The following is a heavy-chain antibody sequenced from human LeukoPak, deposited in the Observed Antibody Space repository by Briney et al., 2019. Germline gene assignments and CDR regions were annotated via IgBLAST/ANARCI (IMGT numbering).Heavy chain of an antibody. V-gene: IGHV4-59*01. D-gene: IGHD2-15*01. Sequence: PSETLSLTCTVSGGSISSYYWSWIRQPPGKGLEWIGYIYYSGSTNYNPSLKSRVTISVDTSKNQFSLKLSSVTAADTAVYYCAAGYCSGGSCYGFRPHFDYWGQGTLVTVSS. J-gene: IGHJ4*02. CDR1: GGSISSYY. CDR3: AAGYCSGGSCYGFRPHFDY. CDR2: IYYSGST.